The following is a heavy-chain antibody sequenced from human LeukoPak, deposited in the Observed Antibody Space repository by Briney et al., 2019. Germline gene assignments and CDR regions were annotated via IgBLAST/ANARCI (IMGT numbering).Heavy chain of an antibody. J-gene: IGHJ6*03. D-gene: IGHD3-10*01. CDR3: ASKARPTPDGLLNYYYYYMDV. CDR1: GYTFTGYY. CDR2: INPNSGGT. V-gene: IGHV1-2*02. Sequence: ASVKVSCKASGYTFTGYYMHWVRQAPGQGLEWMGWINPNSGGTNYAQKFQGRVTMTRDTSISTAYMELSSLRSEDTAVYYCASKARPTPDGLLNYYYYYMDVWGKGTTVTISS.